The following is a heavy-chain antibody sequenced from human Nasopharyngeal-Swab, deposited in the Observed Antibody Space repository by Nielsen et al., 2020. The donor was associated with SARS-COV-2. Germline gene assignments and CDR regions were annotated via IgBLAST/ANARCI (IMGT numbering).Heavy chain of an antibody. CDR2: ISWNSGSI. CDR1: GFTFDDYA. V-gene: IGHV3-9*01. J-gene: IGHJ6*03. CDR3: AKLPTAMDETYMDV. D-gene: IGHD5-18*01. Sequence: GGSLRLSCAASGFTFDDYAMHWVRQAPGKGLEWVSGISWNSGSIGYADSVKGRFTISRDNAKNSLYLQMNSLRAEDTALHYCAKLPTAMDETYMDVWGKGTTVTVSS.